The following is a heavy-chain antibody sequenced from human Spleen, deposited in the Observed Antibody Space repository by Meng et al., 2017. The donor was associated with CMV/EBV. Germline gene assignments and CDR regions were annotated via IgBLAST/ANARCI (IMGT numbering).Heavy chain of an antibody. J-gene: IGHJ4*02. CDR2: MSYDGGTE. Sequence: GGSLRLSCAASGFTFSSYAMHWVRQAPGKGLEWVAVMSYDGGTENYADSVKGRFTISRDNSRNTLYLQMNSLRVDDTAVYYCATDLVLGSGYIYVGSDFWGQGTQVTVSS. CDR1: GFTFSSYA. V-gene: IGHV3-30-3*01. D-gene: IGHD5-18*01. CDR3: ATDLVLGSGYIYVGSDF.